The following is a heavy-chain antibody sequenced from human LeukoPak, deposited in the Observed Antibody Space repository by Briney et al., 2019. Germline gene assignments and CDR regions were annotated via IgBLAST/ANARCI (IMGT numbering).Heavy chain of an antibody. CDR2: IKQDGSEK. CDR1: GFTFSSYW. CDR3: ARDPRDGYNPDFDY. J-gene: IGHJ4*02. Sequence: PGGSLRLSCAASGFTFSSYWMSWVRQAPGKGLEWVANIKQDGSEKYYVDSVKGRFTISRDNAKNSLYLQMNSLRAEDTAVYYCARDPRDGYNPDFDYWGQGTLVTVSS. D-gene: IGHD5-24*01. V-gene: IGHV3-7*04.